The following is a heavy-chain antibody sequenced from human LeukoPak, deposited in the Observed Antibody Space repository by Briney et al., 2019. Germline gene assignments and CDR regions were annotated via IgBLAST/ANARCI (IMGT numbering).Heavy chain of an antibody. Sequence: GESLKISCTASGYSFTSYWVAWVRQVPGKGLEWMGIIYPGDSDTRYSPSFQGQVTISADDSMNTAYLQWSSLKASDTAIYYCARGYASTWTPNWLDPWGQGTLVTVSS. CDR3: ARGYASTWTPNWLDP. V-gene: IGHV5-51*01. CDR1: GYSFTSYW. CDR2: IYPGDSDT. D-gene: IGHD2-8*01. J-gene: IGHJ5*02.